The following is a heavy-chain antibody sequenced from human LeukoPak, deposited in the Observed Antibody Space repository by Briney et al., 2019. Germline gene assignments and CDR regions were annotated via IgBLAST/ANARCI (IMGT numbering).Heavy chain of an antibody. J-gene: IGHJ4*02. CDR1: GGPISSGDYY. V-gene: IGHV4-30-4*01. Sequence: SQTLSLTCTVSGGPISSGDYYWSWIRQPPGKGLEWIGYIYYSGSTYYTPSLRGRVTISVDTSKNQFSLNLSSVTAADTAVYYCARGYSLDYWGQGTLVTVSS. CDR2: IYYSGST. D-gene: IGHD5-18*01. CDR3: ARGYSLDY.